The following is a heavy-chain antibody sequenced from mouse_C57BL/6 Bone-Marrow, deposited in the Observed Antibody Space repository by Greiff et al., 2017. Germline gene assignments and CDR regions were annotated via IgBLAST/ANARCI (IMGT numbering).Heavy chain of an antibody. V-gene: IGHV5-4*03. D-gene: IGHD1-1*01. J-gene: IGHJ4*01. CDR3: ARKDYYGSSYAMDY. CDR2: ISDGGSYT. CDR1: GFTFSSYA. Sequence: EVKLVESGGGLVKPGGSLKLSCAASGFTFSSYALSWVRQTPDKRLEWVATISDGGSYTYYPDNVKGRFTISRDNAKNNLYLQMSHLKSEDTAMYYCARKDYYGSSYAMDYWGQGTSVTVSS.